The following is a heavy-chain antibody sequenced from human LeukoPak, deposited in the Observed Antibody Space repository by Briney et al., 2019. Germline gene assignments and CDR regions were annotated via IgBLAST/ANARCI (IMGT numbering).Heavy chain of an antibody. Sequence: GGSLRLSCAASGFTFSSYWMSWVRQAPGKGLEWVANMKQDGSEKYYVDSVKGRFTISRDNAKNSLYLQMNSLRAEDTAVYYCARVIPQRHQAVYSSGWFSNSFDYWGQGTLVTVSS. CDR1: GFTFSSYW. CDR3: ARVIPQRHQAVYSSGWFSNSFDY. V-gene: IGHV3-7*01. D-gene: IGHD6-19*01. CDR2: MKQDGSEK. J-gene: IGHJ4*02.